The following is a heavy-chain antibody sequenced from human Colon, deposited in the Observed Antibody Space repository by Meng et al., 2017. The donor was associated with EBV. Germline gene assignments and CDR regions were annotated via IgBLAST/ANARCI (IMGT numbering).Heavy chain of an antibody. CDR1: GGSFRTSC. CDR2: IDHRGNT. J-gene: IGHJ5*02. V-gene: IGHV4-34*01. Sequence: LQLSGAGVLNPWASLAGSRAVYGGSFRTSCVPWIRHPPGKGLEWIGEIDHRGNTKYNPSLKSRVTISLDTSKKQFSLKVSSVTAADSAVYYCARRGPSGNFSPWSQGALVTVSS. D-gene: IGHD3-10*01. CDR3: ARRGPSGNFSP.